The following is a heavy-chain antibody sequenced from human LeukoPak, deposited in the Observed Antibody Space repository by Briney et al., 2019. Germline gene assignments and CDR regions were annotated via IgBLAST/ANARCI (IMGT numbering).Heavy chain of an antibody. Sequence: SETLSLTCAVYGGSFSGYYWSWIRQPPGKGLDWIGEINHSGSTNYNPSLKSRVTISVDTSKNQFSLKLSSVTAADTAVYYCARQAPRDSSGYYLLQFGAFDIWGQGTMVTVSS. CDR1: GGSFSGYY. CDR2: INHSGST. D-gene: IGHD3-22*01. J-gene: IGHJ3*02. CDR3: ARQAPRDSSGYYLLQFGAFDI. V-gene: IGHV4-34*01.